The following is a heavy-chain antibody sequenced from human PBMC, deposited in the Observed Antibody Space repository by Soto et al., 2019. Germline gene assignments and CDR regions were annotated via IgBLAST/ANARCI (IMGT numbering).Heavy chain of an antibody. Sequence: EVKLVESGGGLVQPGGSLRLSCAASGFTFSNYWMYWVRQAPGQGLVWVSRINSDGSVSRYADSVKGRLTISRDNVKNTLYLQMTSVRVEDTAVYYCARGDCVGGSCYSLAGSFYYDVDVWGKGTTVTVFS. CDR1: GFTFSNYW. CDR2: INSDGSVS. CDR3: ARGDCVGGSCYSLAGSFYYDVDV. V-gene: IGHV3-74*01. D-gene: IGHD2-15*01. J-gene: IGHJ6*03.